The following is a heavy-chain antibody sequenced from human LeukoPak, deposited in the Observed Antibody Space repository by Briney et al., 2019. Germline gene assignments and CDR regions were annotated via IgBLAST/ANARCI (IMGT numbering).Heavy chain of an antibody. V-gene: IGHV3-64*01. J-gene: IGHJ4*02. CDR3: ARASFGETLDY. D-gene: IGHD3-10*01. CDR2: ISSNGGST. Sequence: GGSLRLSCAVSGFTFSSYAMHWARQAPGKGLEYVSAISSNGGSTYYANSVKGRFTISRDNSKNTLYLQMGSLRAEDMAVYYCARASFGETLDYWGQGTLVTVSS. CDR1: GFTFSSYA.